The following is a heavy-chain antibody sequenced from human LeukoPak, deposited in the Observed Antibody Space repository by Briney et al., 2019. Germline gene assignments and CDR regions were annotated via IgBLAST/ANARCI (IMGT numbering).Heavy chain of an antibody. CDR3: ASVSRYSSSWYSLSDDAFDI. CDR2: IYPGDSDT. Sequence: GESLKISCKGSGYSFTTYWIAWVRQMPGKGLEWMGIIYPGDSDTRYSPSFQGQVTISADKSISTAYLQWSSLKASDTAMYYCASVSRYSSSWYSLSDDAFDIWGQGTMVTVSS. D-gene: IGHD6-13*01. V-gene: IGHV5-51*01. J-gene: IGHJ3*02. CDR1: GYSFTTYW.